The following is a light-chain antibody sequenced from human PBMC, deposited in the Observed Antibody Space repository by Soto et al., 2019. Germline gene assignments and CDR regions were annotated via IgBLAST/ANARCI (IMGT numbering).Light chain of an antibody. Sequence: QSALTQPASVSGSPGQSITISCTGTSGDVGGYYYVSWYQQLPGKAPKLMISEVTIRPSGISNRFSGSKSGNTASLTISGLQAEDEADYFCTSFTSTSSLYVFGTGTKLTVL. CDR2: EVT. J-gene: IGLJ1*01. CDR1: SGDVGGYYY. V-gene: IGLV2-14*01. CDR3: TSFTSTSSLYV.